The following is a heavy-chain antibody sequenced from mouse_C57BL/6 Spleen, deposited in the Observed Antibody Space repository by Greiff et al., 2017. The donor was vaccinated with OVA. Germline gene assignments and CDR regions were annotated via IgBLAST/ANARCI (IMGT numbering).Heavy chain of an antibody. J-gene: IGHJ3*01. V-gene: IGHV1-18*01. Sequence: VQLQQSGPELVKPGASVKIPCKASGYTFTDYNMDWVKQSHGQSLEWIGDINPNNGGTIYNQKFKGKATLTADKSSSTAYMELRSLTSEDTAVYYCARKGHYYGSSQFAYWGQGTLVTVSA. D-gene: IGHD1-1*01. CDR1: GYTFTDYN. CDR2: INPNNGGT. CDR3: ARKGHYYGSSQFAY.